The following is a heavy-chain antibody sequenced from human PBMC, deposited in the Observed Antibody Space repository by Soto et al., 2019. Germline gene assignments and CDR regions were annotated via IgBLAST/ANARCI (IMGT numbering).Heavy chain of an antibody. J-gene: IGHJ6*02. V-gene: IGHV4-59*01. D-gene: IGHD6-13*01. CDR1: GGSISSYY. CDR3: ARSNSWAQFYHYYGMDV. CDR2: IYYSGSS. Sequence: SETLSLTCTVSGGSISSYYWSWIRQSPGKGLEWIGQIYYSGSSYYKPSLMSRVTISVDTSKNQFSMKLSSVTAADTAVYYCARSNSWAQFYHYYGMDVWGQGTTVTVYS.